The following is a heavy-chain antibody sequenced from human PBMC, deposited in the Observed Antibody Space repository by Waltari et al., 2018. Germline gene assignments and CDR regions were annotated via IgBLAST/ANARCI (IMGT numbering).Heavy chain of an antibody. CDR2: IKPDGTST. V-gene: IGHV3-74*01. D-gene: IGHD3-10*01. J-gene: IGHJ3*01. Sequence: EVQLVESGGGLVHPGGSLRLSCEASGFTFSTFWMHWVRHIPGKGLVWVSHIKPDGTSTDYGDSVEGRFTISRDNAKNTLYLQMNSLRAEDTAIYYCVRDLYGRDDVWGQGTMVTVSS. CDR1: GFTFSTFW. CDR3: VRDLYGRDDV.